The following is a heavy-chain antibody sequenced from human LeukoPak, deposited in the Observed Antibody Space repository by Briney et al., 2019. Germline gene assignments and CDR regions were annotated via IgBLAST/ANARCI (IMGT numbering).Heavy chain of an antibody. CDR1: GGSFSGYY. Sequence: SETLSLTCAVYGGSFSGYYWSWIRQPPGKGLEWIGYIYYSGSTNYNPSLKSRVTISVDTSKNQFSLKLSSVTAADTAVYYCAGTRDGYNSGYDYWGQGTLVTVSS. CDR2: IYYSGST. CDR3: AGTRDGYNSGYDY. J-gene: IGHJ4*02. D-gene: IGHD5-24*01. V-gene: IGHV4-59*01.